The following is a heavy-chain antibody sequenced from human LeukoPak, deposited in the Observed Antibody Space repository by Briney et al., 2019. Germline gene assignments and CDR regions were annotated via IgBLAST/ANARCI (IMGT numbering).Heavy chain of an antibody. Sequence: ASVKVSCKASGYTFTSYGISWVRQAPGQGLEWMGWISAYNGNTNYAQKLQGRVTMTTDTSTSTAYMELRSLRSDDTAVYYCARSKGGYYDFWSGYGGSDYWGQGTLVTVSS. D-gene: IGHD3-3*01. CDR3: ARSKGGYYDFWSGYGGSDY. CDR2: ISAYNGNT. J-gene: IGHJ4*02. CDR1: GYTFTSYG. V-gene: IGHV1-18*01.